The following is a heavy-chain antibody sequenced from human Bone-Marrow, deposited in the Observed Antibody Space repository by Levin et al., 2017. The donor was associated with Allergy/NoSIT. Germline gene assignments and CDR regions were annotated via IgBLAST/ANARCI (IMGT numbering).Heavy chain of an antibody. CDR3: ARSLVAPLFES. D-gene: IGHD2-15*01. Sequence: GESLKISCKASGYNFIDYYIHFIRQAPGQGLEWMAWINPDTGGTYYAQNFQGRVTMTTDTSTTTAYMELSRLTSDDTATYYCARSLVAPLFESWGQGTLVIVSS. CDR2: INPDTGGT. CDR1: GYNFIDYY. V-gene: IGHV1-2*02. J-gene: IGHJ4*02.